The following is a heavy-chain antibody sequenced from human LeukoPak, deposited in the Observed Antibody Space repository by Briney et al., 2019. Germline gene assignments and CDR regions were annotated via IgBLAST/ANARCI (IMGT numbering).Heavy chain of an antibody. CDR1: GFTFSDYY. CDR2: ISSSGSTT. V-gene: IGHV3-11*01. Sequence: GGSLRLSCAASGFTFSDYYMSWIRQAPGKGLEWVSYISSSGSTTYYADSVKGRFTISRDNAKNSLYLQMNSLRAEDTAVYYCARDSDYDSSGYYYNYWGQGTLVTVSS. J-gene: IGHJ4*02. D-gene: IGHD3-22*01. CDR3: ARDSDYDSSGYYYNY.